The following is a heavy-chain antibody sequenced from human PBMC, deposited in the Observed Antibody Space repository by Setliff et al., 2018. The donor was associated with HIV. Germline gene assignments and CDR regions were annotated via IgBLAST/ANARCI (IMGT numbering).Heavy chain of an antibody. CDR3: ARDTGVNVAPDGRGYHTFDF. V-gene: IGHV4-59*12. J-gene: IGHJ3*01. D-gene: IGHD2-8*02. CDR1: GGSITGYY. Sequence: PSETLSLTCTVSGGSITGYYWSWIRQPPGKGLEWIGWIYYSGNTRYNPSLKSRVTISLDTSKNRFSLQLTSVTADDTATYYCARDTGVNVAPDGRGYHTFDFWGRGTMVTVSS. CDR2: IYYSGNT.